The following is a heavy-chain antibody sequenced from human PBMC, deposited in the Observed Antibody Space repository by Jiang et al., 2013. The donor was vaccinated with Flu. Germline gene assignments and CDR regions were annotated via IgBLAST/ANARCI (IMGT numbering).Heavy chain of an antibody. J-gene: IGHJ5*02. V-gene: IGHV2-5*01. CDR2: IYWNDDK. Sequence: KPTQTLTLTCTFSGFSLSAIGVGVGWIRQPPGKALEWLALIYWNDDKRYSPSLRSRLTITKDTSKNQVVLTMTNMDPVDTATYYCAHAPAYYYDTSGKRFDPWGQGTLVTVSS. D-gene: IGHD3-22*01. CDR3: AHAPAYYYDTSGKRFDP. CDR1: GFSLSAIGVG.